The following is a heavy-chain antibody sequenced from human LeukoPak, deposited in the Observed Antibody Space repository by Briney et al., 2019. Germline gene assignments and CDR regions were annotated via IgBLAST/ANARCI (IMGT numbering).Heavy chain of an antibody. D-gene: IGHD1-26*01. CDR2: IRYDGSNK. Sequence: GGSLRLSCAASGFTFSSYGMHWVRQAPGKGLEWVAFIRYDGSNKYYADSVKGRFTISRDNSKNTLYLQMNSLRAEDTAVYYCATRGTYYLPHDYWGQGTLVTVSS. CDR3: ATRGTYYLPHDY. J-gene: IGHJ4*02. CDR1: GFTFSSYG. V-gene: IGHV3-30*02.